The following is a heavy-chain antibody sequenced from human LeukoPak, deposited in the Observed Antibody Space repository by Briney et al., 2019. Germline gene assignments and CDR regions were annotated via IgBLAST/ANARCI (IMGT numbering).Heavy chain of an antibody. CDR2: ISGSGDGT. CDR1: GFTFSNYA. V-gene: IGHV3-23*01. CDR3: AKPFYSGYDSHFDY. Sequence: GGSLRLSCAASGFTFSNYAMSWVRQAPGKGLEWVSAISGSGDGTYSADSAKGRFTISRDNSKNTLYLQMNSLRAEDTAVYYCAKPFYSGYDSHFDYWGQGTLVTVSS. D-gene: IGHD5-12*01. J-gene: IGHJ4*02.